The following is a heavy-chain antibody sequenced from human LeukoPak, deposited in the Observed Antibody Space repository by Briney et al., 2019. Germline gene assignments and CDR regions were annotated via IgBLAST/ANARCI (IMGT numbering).Heavy chain of an antibody. V-gene: IGHV3-64*01. CDR1: GFTFSSYA. CDR3: AKDLERASYYYYYGMDV. Sequence: GGSLRLSCAASGFTFSSYAMHWVRQAPGKGLEYVSAISSNGGSTYYANSVKGRFTISRDNSKNTLYLQMNSLRAEDTAVYYCAKDLERASYYYYYGMDVWGQGTTVTVSS. D-gene: IGHD1-1*01. J-gene: IGHJ6*02. CDR2: ISSNGGST.